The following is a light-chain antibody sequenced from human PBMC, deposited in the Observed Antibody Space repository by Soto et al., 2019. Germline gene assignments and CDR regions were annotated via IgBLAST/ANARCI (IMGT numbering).Light chain of an antibody. V-gene: IGKV2-28*01. CDR2: LGS. J-gene: IGKJ1*01. CDR3: MQALQTPRT. Sequence: DIVMTQSPLSLPVTPGEPASISCRSSQSLLHGNGYNYLDWYLQKPGQSPQLLIYLGSDRASGVPDRFGGSGSGTDFTLKISRVEAEDVGVYYCMQALQTPRTFGQGTKVEIK. CDR1: QSLLHGNGYNY.